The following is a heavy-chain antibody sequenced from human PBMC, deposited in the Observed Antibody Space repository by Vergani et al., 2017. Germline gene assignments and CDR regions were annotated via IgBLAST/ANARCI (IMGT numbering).Heavy chain of an antibody. CDR3: ARDDSSGTTTDY. CDR2: ISSSSSYI. D-gene: IGHD3-22*01. CDR1: GFTFSSYS. V-gene: IGHV3-21*01. J-gene: IGHJ4*02. Sequence: EVQLVESGGGLVKPGGSLRLSCAASGFTFSSYSMNWVRQAPGKGLEWVSSISSSSSYIYYADSVKGRFTISRDNAKNSLYLQMNSLRAEDTAVYYCARDDSSGTTTDYWGQGTLVTVSS.